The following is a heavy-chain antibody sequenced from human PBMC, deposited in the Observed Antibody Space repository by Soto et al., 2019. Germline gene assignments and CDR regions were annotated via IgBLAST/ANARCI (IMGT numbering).Heavy chain of an antibody. CDR1: GFTFSSYA. CDR3: AKEGGGGMAQRDAFVI. CDR2: ISSSGGGT. Sequence: EVQLLESGGGLVQPGGSLRLSCAASGFTFSSYAMSWVRQAPGKGLEWVSAISSSGGGTYYADSVKGRFTISRDNSKNTLYLHMNSLRAGVTAVYYCAKEGGGGMAQRDAFVIWGQGTMVTVSS. J-gene: IGHJ3*02. V-gene: IGHV3-23*01. D-gene: IGHD6-13*01.